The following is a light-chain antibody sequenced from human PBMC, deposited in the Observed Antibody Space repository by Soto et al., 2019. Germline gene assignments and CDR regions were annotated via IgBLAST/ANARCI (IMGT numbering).Light chain of an antibody. CDR2: ENN. CDR3: RTWDSSLSAYV. Sequence: QSVLTQPPSVSAAPGQKVTISCSGSSSNIGNNYVSWYQQLPGTAPKLLIYENNKRPSGIPDRFSGSKSGTSATLGITGLQTGDEADHYCRTWDSSLSAYVFGTGTKLTVL. J-gene: IGLJ1*01. CDR1: SSNIGNNY. V-gene: IGLV1-51*02.